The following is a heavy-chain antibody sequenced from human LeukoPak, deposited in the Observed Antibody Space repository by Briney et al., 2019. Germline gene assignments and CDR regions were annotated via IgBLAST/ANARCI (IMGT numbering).Heavy chain of an antibody. V-gene: IGHV3-23*01. CDR2: ITGSGGYT. Sequence: PGGSLRLSCAASEFTFSSYWMTWVRQAPGKGLEWVSTITGSGGYTYYADSVKGRFTISRDNSKNTLFLRMNSLRAEDTAVYFCAKQSLYDSSGHFHYWGQGTLVTVSS. D-gene: IGHD3-22*01. J-gene: IGHJ4*02. CDR3: AKQSLYDSSGHFHY. CDR1: EFTFSSYW.